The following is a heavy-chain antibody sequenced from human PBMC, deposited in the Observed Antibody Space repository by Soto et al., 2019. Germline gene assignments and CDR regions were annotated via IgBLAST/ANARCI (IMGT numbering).Heavy chain of an antibody. CDR2: IIPIFGTA. CDR1: GGTFSSYA. CDR3: ARDTRFWSGYPPSYYGMDV. J-gene: IGHJ6*02. V-gene: IGHV1-69*13. D-gene: IGHD3-3*01. Sequence: GPSVKVSCKASGGTFSSYAISWVRQAPGQGLEWMGGIIPIFGTANYAQKFQGRVTITADESTSTAYMELSSLRSEDTAVYYCARDTRFWSGYPPSYYGMDVWGQGTTVTVS.